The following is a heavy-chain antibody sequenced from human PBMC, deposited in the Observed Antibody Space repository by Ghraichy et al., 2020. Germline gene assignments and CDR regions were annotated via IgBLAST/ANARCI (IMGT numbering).Heavy chain of an antibody. CDR2: ISGSGGST. D-gene: IGHD3-10*01. Sequence: GGSLRLSCAASGFTFSSCAMSWVRQAPGKGPEWVSAISGSGGSTYYADSVKGRFTISRDNSKNTLSLQMTSLRAEDTAVYYCAKHDASLVRGVIYYYYYGMDVWGQGTTVTVSS. CDR1: GFTFSSCA. CDR3: AKHDASLVRGVIYYYYYGMDV. V-gene: IGHV3-23*01. J-gene: IGHJ6*02.